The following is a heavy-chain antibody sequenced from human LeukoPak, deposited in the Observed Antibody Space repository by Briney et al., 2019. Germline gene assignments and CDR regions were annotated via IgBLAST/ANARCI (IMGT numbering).Heavy chain of an antibody. CDR1: GYTFTSYG. J-gene: IGHJ4*02. D-gene: IGHD3-3*01. CDR2: ISAYNGNT. V-gene: IGHV1-18*01. CDR3: ARARGYVEWLYRPYYFDY. Sequence: ASVKVSCKASGYTFTSYGISWARQAPGQGLEWMGWISAYNGNTNYAQKLQGRVTMTTDTSTSTAYMELRSLRSDDTAVYYCARARGYVEWLYRPYYFDYWGQGTLVTVSS.